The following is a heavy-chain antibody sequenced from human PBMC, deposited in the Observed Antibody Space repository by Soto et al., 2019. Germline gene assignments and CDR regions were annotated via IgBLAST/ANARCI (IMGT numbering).Heavy chain of an antibody. CDR2: ISAYNGNI. CDR1: AYTFTNYG. CDR3: ARSGSSWNVREFDS. J-gene: IGHJ4*02. V-gene: IGHV1-18*01. Sequence: QVQLVQSGGEVKKPGASVKVSCKASAYTFTNYGISWVRQAPGQGLEWMGWISAYNGNINYAQKFRGRVTMTTDTSTSSAYLEVRSLRSDDTAVYYCARSGSSWNVREFDSCGQGTLVTVSS. D-gene: IGHD6-13*01.